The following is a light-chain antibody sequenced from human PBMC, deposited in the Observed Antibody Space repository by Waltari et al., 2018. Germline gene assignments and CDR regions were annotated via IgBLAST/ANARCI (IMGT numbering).Light chain of an antibody. Sequence: EIVLTQSPATLSLSPGERATLSCRASQSVSSYLAWYQQKPGQAPRLRIYDASNRATGSPARFSGSGSGTDFTLTISSREPEDCAVYYCQQRSNWPPWTFGQGTKVEIK. CDR3: QQRSNWPPWT. CDR2: DAS. CDR1: QSVSSY. J-gene: IGKJ1*01. V-gene: IGKV3-11*01.